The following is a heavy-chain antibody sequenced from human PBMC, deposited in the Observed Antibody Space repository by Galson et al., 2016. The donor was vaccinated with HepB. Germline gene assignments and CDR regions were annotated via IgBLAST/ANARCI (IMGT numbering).Heavy chain of an antibody. CDR2: IAARSDGS. J-gene: IGHJ4*02. V-gene: IGHV3-23*01. Sequence: SLRLSCAASGFTFSNYPMNWVRQAPGKGLQWVSTIAARSDGSYYEDSVRGRFTISRDNSKNTLSLQMNNLGVEDAALYFCVRDNFADYWGLGTLVTVSS. CDR3: VRDNFADY. D-gene: IGHD4-23*01. CDR1: GFTFSNYP.